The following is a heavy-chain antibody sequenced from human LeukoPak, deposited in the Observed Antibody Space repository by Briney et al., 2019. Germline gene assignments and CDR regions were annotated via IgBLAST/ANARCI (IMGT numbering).Heavy chain of an antibody. CDR2: INPSGGSI. CDR1: GYTFTSYY. Sequence: ASVKVSCKAFGYTFTSYYMHWVRQAPGQGLEWMGIINPSGGSISYAQKFQGRVTMTRDTSISTAYMELSRLRSDDTAVYYCARDPRPTRGGGSGSYYNLIDYWGQGTLVTVSS. J-gene: IGHJ4*02. V-gene: IGHV1-46*01. D-gene: IGHD3-10*01. CDR3: ARDPRPTRGGGSGSYYNLIDY.